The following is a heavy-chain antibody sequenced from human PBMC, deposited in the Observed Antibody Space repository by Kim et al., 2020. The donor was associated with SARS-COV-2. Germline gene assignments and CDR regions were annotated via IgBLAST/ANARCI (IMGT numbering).Heavy chain of an antibody. CDR3: RGYCSSTSCYPGVDY. J-gene: IGHJ4*02. Sequence: SGKCRFTISRDNAKNTLYLQMNSLRAEDTAVYYCRGYCSSTSCYPGVDYWGQGTLVTVSS. D-gene: IGHD2-2*01. V-gene: IGHV3-23*01.